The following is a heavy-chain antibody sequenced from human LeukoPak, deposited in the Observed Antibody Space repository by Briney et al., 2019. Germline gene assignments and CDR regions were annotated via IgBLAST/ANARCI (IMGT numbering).Heavy chain of an antibody. CDR2: INPSGGST. CDR3: AREEDVLRFLEWSTQYFQH. V-gene: IGHV1-46*01. CDR1: GYTFTSYY. D-gene: IGHD3-3*01. J-gene: IGHJ1*01. Sequence: ASVKVSCKASGYTFTSYYMHWVRQAPGQGLEWMGIINPSGGSTSYAQKFQGRVTMTRDTSTSTVYMELSSLRSEDTAVYYCAREEDVLRFLEWSTQYFQHWGQGTLVTVSS.